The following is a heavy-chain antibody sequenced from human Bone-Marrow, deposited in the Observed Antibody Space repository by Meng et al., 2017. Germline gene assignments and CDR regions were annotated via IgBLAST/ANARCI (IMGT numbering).Heavy chain of an antibody. J-gene: IGHJ5*02. D-gene: IGHD2-21*02. CDR3: ARLTDYCGGDCYGNWFDP. V-gene: IGHV4-39*07. CDR1: GGSISSSSYY. CDR2: IYYSGST. Sequence: SETLSLTCTVSGGSISSSSYYWGRIRQPPGKGLEWIGSIYYSGSTYYNPSLKSRVTISVDTSKNQFSLKLSSVTAADTAVYYCARLTDYCGGDCYGNWFDPWGQGTLVTVSS.